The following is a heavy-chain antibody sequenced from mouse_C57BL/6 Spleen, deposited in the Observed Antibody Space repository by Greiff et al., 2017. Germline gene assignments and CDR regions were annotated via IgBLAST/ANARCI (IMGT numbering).Heavy chain of an antibody. CDR1: GYTFTSYW. CDR2: IDPSDSET. V-gene: IGHV1-52*01. Sequence: VQLQQPGAELVRPGSSVKLSCKASGYTFTSYWMHWVKQRPIQGLEWIGNIDPSDSETHYNQKFKDKATLTVDKSSSTAYMQLRSLTSEDSAVYYCASSIYGYDSWFAYWGQGTLVTVSA. CDR3: ASSIYGYDSWFAY. J-gene: IGHJ3*01. D-gene: IGHD2-2*01.